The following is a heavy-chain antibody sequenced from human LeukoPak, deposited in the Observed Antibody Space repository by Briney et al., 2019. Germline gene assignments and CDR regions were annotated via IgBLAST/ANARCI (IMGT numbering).Heavy chain of an antibody. Sequence: PSETLSLTCTVSGGSISSHYWSWIRQPPGKGLEWIGCIYYSGSTNYNPSLKSRITISVDTSKNQFSLKLSSVTAADTAVYYCARDRGPGKHPGPPDYWGQGTLVTVSS. J-gene: IGHJ4*02. D-gene: IGHD3-10*01. CDR3: ARDRGPGKHPGPPDY. CDR1: GGSISSHY. CDR2: IYYSGST. V-gene: IGHV4-59*11.